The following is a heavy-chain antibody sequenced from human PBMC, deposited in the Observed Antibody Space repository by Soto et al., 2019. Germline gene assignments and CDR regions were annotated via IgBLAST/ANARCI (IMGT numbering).Heavy chain of an antibody. D-gene: IGHD6-19*01. CDR2: IWYDGSNK. J-gene: IGHJ4*02. V-gene: IGHV3-33*01. Sequence: PGGSLRLSCAASGFTFSSYGMHWVRQAPGKGLEWVAVIWYDGSNKYYAESVKGRFTISRDNSKNTLYLQMNSLRAEDTAVYYCARDRRYSSGWYRFDYWGQGTLVTVSS. CDR3: ARDRRYSSGWYRFDY. CDR1: GFTFSSYG.